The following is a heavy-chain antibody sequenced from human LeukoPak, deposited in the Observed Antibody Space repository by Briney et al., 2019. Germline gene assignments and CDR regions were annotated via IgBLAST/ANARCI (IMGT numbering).Heavy chain of an antibody. CDR3: VGGYSFHWSY. Sequence: GGSLRLSCAASGFTFSSYSMNWVRQAPRKGLEWVSSISSSSSYIYYADSVKGRFTISRDNAKNSLYPQMNSLRAEDTAVYYCVGGYSFHWSYWGQGTLVTVSS. CDR2: ISSSSSYI. CDR1: GFTFSSYS. V-gene: IGHV3-21*01. J-gene: IGHJ4*02. D-gene: IGHD1-1*01.